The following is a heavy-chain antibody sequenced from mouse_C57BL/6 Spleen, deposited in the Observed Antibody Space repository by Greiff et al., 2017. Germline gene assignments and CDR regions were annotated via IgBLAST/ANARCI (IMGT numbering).Heavy chain of an antibody. CDR2: IHPSDSDT. V-gene: IGHV1-74*01. CDR3: AMGTVVGNFDY. Sequence: QVQLQQPGAELVKPGASVKVFCKASGYTFTSYWMHWVKQRPGQGLEWIGRIHPSDSDTNYNQKFKGKATLTVDKSSSTAYMQLSSLTSEDSAVYYCAMGTVVGNFDYWGQGTTLTVSS. J-gene: IGHJ2*01. D-gene: IGHD1-1*01. CDR1: GYTFTSYW.